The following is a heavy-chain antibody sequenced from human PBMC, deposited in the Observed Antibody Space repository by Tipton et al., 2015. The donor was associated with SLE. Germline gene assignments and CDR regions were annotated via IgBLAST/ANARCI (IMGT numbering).Heavy chain of an antibody. D-gene: IGHD3-3*01. CDR2: INHRGST. V-gene: IGHV4-39*07. CDR1: GGSISSSSSYY. CDR3: ARDLTTIFGVGNAFDI. J-gene: IGHJ3*02. Sequence: TLSLTCAVYGGSISSSSSYYWAWIRQPPGKGVEWIGEINHRGSTNYNPSLKSRVTISMDKSNYQFSLKLKSVTAADTAVYYCARDLTTIFGVGNAFDIWGQGTMVTVSS.